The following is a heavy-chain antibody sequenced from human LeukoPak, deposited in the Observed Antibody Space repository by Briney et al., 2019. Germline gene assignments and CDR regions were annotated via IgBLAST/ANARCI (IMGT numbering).Heavy chain of an antibody. CDR3: ASSVGSSWFDY. Sequence: PGGSLRLSCAASGFTFSSYSMNWVRQAPGKGLEWVSVIYSGGSTYYADSVKGRFTISRDNSKNTLYLQMNSLRAEDTAVYYCASSVGSSWFDYWGQGTLVTVSS. V-gene: IGHV3-66*01. CDR1: GFTFSSYS. J-gene: IGHJ4*02. D-gene: IGHD6-13*01. CDR2: IYSGGST.